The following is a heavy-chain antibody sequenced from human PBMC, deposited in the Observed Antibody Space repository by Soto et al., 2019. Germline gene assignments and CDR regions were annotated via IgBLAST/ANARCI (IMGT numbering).Heavy chain of an antibody. D-gene: IGHD3-3*01. Sequence: GGSLRLSCAASGFTFDDYTMHWVRQAPGKGLEWVSLISWDGGSTYYADSVKGRFTISRDNSKNSLYLQMNSLRTEDTALYYCAKAYGGTDYDFWSGYPDAFDIWGQGTMVTVSS. CDR1: GFTFDDYT. CDR3: AKAYGGTDYDFWSGYPDAFDI. CDR2: ISWDGGST. J-gene: IGHJ3*02. V-gene: IGHV3-43*01.